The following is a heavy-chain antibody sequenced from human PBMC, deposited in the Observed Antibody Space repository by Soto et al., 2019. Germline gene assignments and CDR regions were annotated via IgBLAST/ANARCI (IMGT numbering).Heavy chain of an antibody. Sequence: ASVKVSCKASGYTFTSYAMHWVRQAPGQRLEWMGWINAGNGNTKYSQKFQGRVTITRDTSASTAYMELSSLRSEDTAVYYCARTGGSGYDIYYYYYMDVWGKGTTVTVSS. D-gene: IGHD5-12*01. CDR2: INAGNGNT. V-gene: IGHV1-3*01. CDR1: GYTFTSYA. CDR3: ARTGGSGYDIYYYYYMDV. J-gene: IGHJ6*03.